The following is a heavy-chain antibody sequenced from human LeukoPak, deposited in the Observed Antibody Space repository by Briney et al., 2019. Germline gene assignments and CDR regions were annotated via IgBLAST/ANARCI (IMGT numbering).Heavy chain of an antibody. Sequence: PSETLSLTCTVSGGSISSYYWSWIRQPAGKGLECIGPIYTTGNTNYNPSLKSRVTMSVDTSKNQFSLKLRSVTAADTAVYYCARELSGRHDYWGQGTLVTVSS. V-gene: IGHV4-4*07. CDR1: GGSISSYY. CDR2: IYTTGNT. CDR3: ARELSGRHDY. D-gene: IGHD2/OR15-2a*01. J-gene: IGHJ4*02.